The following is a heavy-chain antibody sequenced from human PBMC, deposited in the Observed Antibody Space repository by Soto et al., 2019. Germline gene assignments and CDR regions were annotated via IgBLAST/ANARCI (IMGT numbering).Heavy chain of an antibody. V-gene: IGHV3-11*01. CDR3: APGGQDYYYGFDV. CDR1: GFTFSDYY. D-gene: IGHD2-15*01. CDR2: MSSSGYDI. J-gene: IGHJ6*02. Sequence: GSLRLSCATSGFTFSDYYMTWIRQAPGKGLEWVSYMSSSGYDIYYEDSVKGRFSISRDNAKDSLYLQMNSLRVEDTAVYYCAPGGQDYYYGFDVWGQGTTVTVSS.